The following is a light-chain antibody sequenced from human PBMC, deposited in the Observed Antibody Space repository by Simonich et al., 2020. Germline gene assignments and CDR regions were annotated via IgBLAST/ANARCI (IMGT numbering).Light chain of an antibody. V-gene: IGKV1-13*02. J-gene: IGKJ5*01. CDR1: QGISSA. CDR2: DAS. CDR3: QQFNSYRIT. Sequence: AIQLTQSPSSLSASVGARVTITCRASQGISSAFAWYQQKPGKAPKLLIYDASSLESGGRSRYSGSGSGTDFTLTIRSLQPEDFATYYCQQFNSYRITFGQGTRLEIK.